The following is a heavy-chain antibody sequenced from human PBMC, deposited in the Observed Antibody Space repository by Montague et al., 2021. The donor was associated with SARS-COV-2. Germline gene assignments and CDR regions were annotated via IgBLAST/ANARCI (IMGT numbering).Heavy chain of an antibody. D-gene: IGHD2-8*01. J-gene: IGHJ1*01. CDR2: INHSGTT. Sequence: SETLSLTCAVYRGSVKSYYWTWIRQAPGKGLAWIGEINHSGTTSYNPSLKSRVTMSIDTSKRQFSLRLSSVSAADTAVYFCARGRPVQGSIRHFESVSSGVLDLWGPGSLVIVS. CDR1: RGSVKSYY. V-gene: IGHV4-34*01. CDR3: ARGRPVQGSIRHFESVSSGVLDL.